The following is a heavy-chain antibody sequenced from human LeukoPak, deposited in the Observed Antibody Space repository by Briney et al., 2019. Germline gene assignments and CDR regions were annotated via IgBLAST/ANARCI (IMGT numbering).Heavy chain of an antibody. D-gene: IGHD6-13*01. Sequence: PGGSLRLSCAASGFTFSSYAMGWVRQAPGKGLEWVSAISGSGGSTYYADSVKGRCTISRDKSKNTLYLQMNSLRAEGTAVYYCAKDRGNYYYYGMDVWGQGTTVTVSS. CDR2: ISGSGGST. J-gene: IGHJ6*02. CDR3: AKDRGNYYYYGMDV. V-gene: IGHV3-23*01. CDR1: GFTFSSYA.